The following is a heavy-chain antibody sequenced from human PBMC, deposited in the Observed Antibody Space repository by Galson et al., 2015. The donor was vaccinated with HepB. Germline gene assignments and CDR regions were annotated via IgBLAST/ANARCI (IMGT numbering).Heavy chain of an antibody. CDR3: ARGSPISYDILTEVDY. V-gene: IGHV4-39*07. CDR2: IYYSGST. D-gene: IGHD3-9*01. CDR1: GGSISSSSYY. J-gene: IGHJ4*02. Sequence: TLSLTCTVSGGSISSSSYYWGWIRQPPGKGLEWIGSIYYSGSTYYNPSLKSRVTISVDTSKNQFSLKLSSVTAADTAVYYCARGSPISYDILTEVDYWGQGTLVTVSS.